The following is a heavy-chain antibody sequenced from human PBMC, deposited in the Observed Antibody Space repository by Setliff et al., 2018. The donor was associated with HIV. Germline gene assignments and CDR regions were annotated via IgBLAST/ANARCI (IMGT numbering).Heavy chain of an antibody. J-gene: IGHJ5*02. D-gene: IGHD6-13*01. CDR3: ATDLGSHALDP. V-gene: IGHV1-2*02. Sequence: ASVKVSCKASAYSFTDYFIHWVRQAPGQGLEWMGWINPDSGGTNYAQKFQGRVTMTRDTSLNTDYMEVRSLRSDDTAVYYCATDLGSHALDPWGQGTLVTVSS. CDR2: INPDSGGT. CDR1: AYSFTDYF.